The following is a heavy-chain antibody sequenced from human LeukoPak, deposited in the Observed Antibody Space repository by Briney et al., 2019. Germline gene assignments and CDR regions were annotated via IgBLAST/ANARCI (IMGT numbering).Heavy chain of an antibody. D-gene: IGHD4-23*01. J-gene: IGHJ4*02. CDR3: AKDLTTVVILYYFDY. CDR2: ISYDGSNK. Sequence: GRSLRLSCAASGFTFSSYGMHWVRQAPGKGLEWVAVISYDGSNKYYADSVKGRFTISRDNSKNTLYLQMNSLRAEDTAVYYCAKDLTTVVILYYFDYWGQGTLVTVSS. CDR1: GFTFSSYG. V-gene: IGHV3-30*18.